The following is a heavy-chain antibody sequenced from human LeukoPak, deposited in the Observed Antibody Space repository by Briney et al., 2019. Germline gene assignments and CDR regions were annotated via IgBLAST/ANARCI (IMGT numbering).Heavy chain of an antibody. Sequence: ASVKVSCKASGGTFSSYAISWVRQAPGQGLEWMGGIIPIFGTANYAQKFQGRVTITADESTSTAYMELSSLRSEDTAVYYCALRNPYGDQRMDGMDVWGRGTTVTVSS. D-gene: IGHD4-17*01. CDR2: IIPIFGTA. CDR1: GGTFSSYA. CDR3: ALRNPYGDQRMDGMDV. J-gene: IGHJ6*02. V-gene: IGHV1-69*01.